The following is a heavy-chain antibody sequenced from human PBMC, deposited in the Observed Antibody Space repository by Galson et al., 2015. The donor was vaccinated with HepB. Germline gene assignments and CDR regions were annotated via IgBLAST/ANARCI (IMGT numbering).Heavy chain of an antibody. J-gene: IGHJ2*01. CDR3: AKRTSTYWYFDV. CDR2: ISSRSSYI. D-gene: IGHD2-21*01. CDR1: GFTFSDYY. Sequence: SLRLSCAASGFTFSDYYMSWIRQAPGKGLEWVSYISSRSSYINYADSVKGRFTISRDNAKNSLYLQMNSLRAEDTAVYYCAKRTSTYWYFDVWGRGTLVTVSS. V-gene: IGHV3-11*03.